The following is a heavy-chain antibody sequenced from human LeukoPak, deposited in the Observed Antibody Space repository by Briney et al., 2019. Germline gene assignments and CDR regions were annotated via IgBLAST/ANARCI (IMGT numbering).Heavy chain of an antibody. D-gene: IGHD3-3*01. CDR1: GFTFSGHA. Sequence: GGSLRLSCAASGFTFSGHAMYWVRQAPGKGLEFVSVISSNGGNTYYPNSVKGRFTISRDDSKNTLYLQMNSLKTEDTAVYYCTTDPGPYDFWSGYYFDYWGQGTLVTVSS. CDR3: TTDPGPYDFWSGYYFDY. CDR2: ISSNGGNT. V-gene: IGHV3-64*01. J-gene: IGHJ4*02.